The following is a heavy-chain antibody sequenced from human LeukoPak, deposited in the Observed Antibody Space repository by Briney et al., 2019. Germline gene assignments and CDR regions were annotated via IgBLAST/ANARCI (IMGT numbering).Heavy chain of an antibody. CDR2: ISSSSSYI. CDR3: ARPGCSGGSCYLLFHH. CDR1: GFTFSSYS. J-gene: IGHJ1*01. Sequence: GGSLRLSCAASGFTFSSYSMNWVRQAPGKGLEWVSSISSSSSYIYYADSVKGRFTISRDNAKNSLYLQMNSLRAEDTAVYYCARPGCSGGSCYLLFHHWGQGTLVTVSS. V-gene: IGHV3-21*01. D-gene: IGHD2-15*01.